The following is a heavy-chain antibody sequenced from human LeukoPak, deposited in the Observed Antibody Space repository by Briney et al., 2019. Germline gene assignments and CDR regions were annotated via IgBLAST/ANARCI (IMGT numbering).Heavy chain of an antibody. D-gene: IGHD4-17*01. CDR3: AKVLPVNLNWFDP. CDR2: ISGSGGST. Sequence: PGGSLRLSCAASGFTFSKYNMSWVRQAPGKGLEWIAAISGSGGSTYYADSVKGRVTISRDNSKNTLYLQRNSLRAADTAVYYCAKVLPVNLNWFDPWGQGTLVTVSS. CDR1: GFTFSKYN. J-gene: IGHJ5*02. V-gene: IGHV3-23*01.